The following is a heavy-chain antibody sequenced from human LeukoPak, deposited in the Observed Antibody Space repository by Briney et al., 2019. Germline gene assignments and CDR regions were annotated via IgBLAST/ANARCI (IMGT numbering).Heavy chain of an antibody. D-gene: IGHD3-22*01. J-gene: IGHJ1*01. CDR1: GFTFSSYS. CDR3: AREYYYDSSGYYYVGGYFQH. Sequence: GGSLRLSCAASGFTFSSYSMNWVRQAPGKGLEWVSSISSSSSYIYYADSVKGRFTISRDNAKNSLYLQMNSLRAEDTAVYYCAREYYYDSSGYYYVGGYFQHWGQGTLVTVSS. CDR2: ISSSSSYI. V-gene: IGHV3-21*04.